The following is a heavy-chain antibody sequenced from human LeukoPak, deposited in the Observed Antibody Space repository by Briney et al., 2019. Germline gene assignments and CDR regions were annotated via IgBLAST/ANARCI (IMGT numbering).Heavy chain of an antibody. J-gene: IGHJ5*02. D-gene: IGHD2-2*01. Sequence: ASVKVSCKASGYTFTSYAMHWVRQAPGQRLEWMGWINVGNGNTKYSQKFQGRVTITRDTSASTAYMELSSLRSEDTAVYYCARARLGYCSSTSCSPHNWFDPWGQGTLVTVSS. CDR2: INVGNGNT. CDR1: GYTFTSYA. V-gene: IGHV1-3*01. CDR3: ARARLGYCSSTSCSPHNWFDP.